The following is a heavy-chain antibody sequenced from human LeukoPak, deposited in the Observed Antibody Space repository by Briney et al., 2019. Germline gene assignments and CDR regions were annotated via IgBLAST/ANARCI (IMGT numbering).Heavy chain of an antibody. V-gene: IGHV3-53*01. CDR1: GFTFSSYG. Sequence: GGSLRLSCASSGFTFSSYGMSWVRQAPGKGLEWVSFIYSDNTHYSDSVKGRFTISRDNSKNTLYLQMNSLRAEDTAVYYCARRAGAYSHPYDYWGQGTLVTVSS. J-gene: IGHJ4*02. CDR3: ARRAGAYSHPYDY. D-gene: IGHD4/OR15-4a*01. CDR2: IYSDNT.